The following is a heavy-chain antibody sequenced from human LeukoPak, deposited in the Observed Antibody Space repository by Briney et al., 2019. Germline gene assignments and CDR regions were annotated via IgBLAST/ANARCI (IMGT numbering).Heavy chain of an antibody. D-gene: IGHD6-25*01. Sequence: SETLSLTCTVSGGSISSYYWSWIRQPAGKGLEWIGRIDNSGSTNYNPSLKSRVTISVDKSKNQFSLKVSSVTAADTAVYYCVRVAPSGYYYMDVWGKGTTVTVSS. CDR2: IDNSGST. CDR3: VRVAPSGYYYMDV. J-gene: IGHJ6*03. V-gene: IGHV4-4*07. CDR1: GGSISSYY.